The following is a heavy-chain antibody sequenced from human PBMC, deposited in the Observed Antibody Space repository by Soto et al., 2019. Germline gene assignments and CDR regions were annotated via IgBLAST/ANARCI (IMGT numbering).Heavy chain of an antibody. CDR3: ARDHLILPAHDFFYGSDG. D-gene: IGHD2-21*02. CDR1: GFTFSMYS. J-gene: IGHJ6*02. Sequence: GGSLRLSCEVSGFTFSMYSMSWVRQSPGKGLEWVAKIPQDGVDGHYADSVKGRFTISRDNGKNSLYLQLNNLRAEDTAVYYCARDHLILPAHDFFYGSDGWGRGATVTVSS. CDR2: IPQDGVDG. V-gene: IGHV3-7*03.